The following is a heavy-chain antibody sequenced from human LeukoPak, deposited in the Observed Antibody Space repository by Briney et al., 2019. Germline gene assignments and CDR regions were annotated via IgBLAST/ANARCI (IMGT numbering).Heavy chain of an antibody. J-gene: IGHJ4*02. Sequence: GGSLRLSCAASGFTFSSYGMHWVRQAPGKGLEWVSSISSGGTYVDYADSVKGRFTISRDKAKNSLYLQMNSLRAEDTAVFYCARDPGYSNSPYYLDYWGQGTLVTVSS. V-gene: IGHV3-21*01. CDR3: ARDPGYSNSPYYLDY. D-gene: IGHD5-12*01. CDR1: GFTFSSYG. CDR2: ISSGGTYV.